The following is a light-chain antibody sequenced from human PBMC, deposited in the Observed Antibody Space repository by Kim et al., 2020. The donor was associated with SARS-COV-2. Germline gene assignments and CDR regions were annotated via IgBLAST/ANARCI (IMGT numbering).Light chain of an antibody. CDR3: SSYTSSSTLV. CDR1: GSDVAGYNS. J-gene: IGLJ3*02. V-gene: IGLV2-14*01. CDR2: DVG. Sequence: QSALTQPASVSGSPGQSITISCIGTGSDVAGYNSVSWYQQHPGKAPKCMIYDVGVRPSGISDRFSGSKSGNTASLTISGLQAEDEADYYCSSYTSSSTLVFGGGTQLTVL.